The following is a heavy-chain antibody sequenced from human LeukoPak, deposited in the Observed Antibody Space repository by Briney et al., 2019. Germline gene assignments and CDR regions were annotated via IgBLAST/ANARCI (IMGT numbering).Heavy chain of an antibody. J-gene: IGHJ3*02. V-gene: IGHV3-30*18. CDR1: GFTFSSYG. CDR3: TKSARGYCSGGSCYDAFDI. CDR2: ISYDGSNK. Sequence: GGSLGLSCAASGFTFSSYGMHWVRQAPGKGLEWVAVISYDGSNKYYADSVKGRFTISRDNSKNTLYLQMNSLRAEDTAVYYCTKSARGYCSGGSCYDAFDIWGQGTMVTVSS. D-gene: IGHD2-15*01.